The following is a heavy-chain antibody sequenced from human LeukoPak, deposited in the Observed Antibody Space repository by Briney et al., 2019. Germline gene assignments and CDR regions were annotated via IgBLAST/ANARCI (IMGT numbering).Heavy chain of an antibody. CDR2: IYATGST. J-gene: IGHJ4*02. CDR1: CHFYRCYW. V-gene: IGHV4-4*07. CDR3: ARQGYTASYYFLDS. Sequence: PSEPLPLTRDLSCHFYRCYWWGGLRQPAGKGLEWIGRIYATGSTNFNPSLKSRLTMSMDTSTNQFSLKLTSVTAADTAVYFCARQGYTASYYFLDSWSQGILVTVSS. D-gene: IGHD1-26*01.